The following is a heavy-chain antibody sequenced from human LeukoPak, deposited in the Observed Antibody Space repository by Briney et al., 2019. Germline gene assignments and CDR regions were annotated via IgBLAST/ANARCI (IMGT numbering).Heavy chain of an antibody. CDR1: GGSISSYY. CDR3: ARGSAVHYDSRYDY. CDR2: IYYSGST. J-gene: IGHJ4*02. D-gene: IGHD3-22*01. V-gene: IGHV4-59*01. Sequence: SETLSLTCSVSGGSISSYYWSWIRQPPGKGLEWIGYIYYSGSTNYNPSLTSRVTISVDTSKNQFSLKLSSVTAADTAVYYCARGSAVHYDSRYDYWGQGTLVTVSS.